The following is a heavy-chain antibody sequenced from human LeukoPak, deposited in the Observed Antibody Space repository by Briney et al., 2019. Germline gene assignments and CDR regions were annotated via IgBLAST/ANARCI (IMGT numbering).Heavy chain of an antibody. CDR2: INHSGST. CDR3: ARDKRYGDYREVFDY. J-gene: IGHJ4*02. D-gene: IGHD4-17*01. CDR1: GGSFSGYY. Sequence: SETLSLTCAVYGGSFSGYYWSWIRQPPGKGLEWIGEINHSGSTNYNPSLKSRVTISVDTSKNQFSLKLSSVTAADTAVYYCARDKRYGDYREVFDYWGQGTLVTVSS. V-gene: IGHV4-34*01.